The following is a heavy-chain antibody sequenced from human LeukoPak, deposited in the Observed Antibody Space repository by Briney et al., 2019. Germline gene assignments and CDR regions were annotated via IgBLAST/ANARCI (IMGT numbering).Heavy chain of an antibody. CDR3: ARVKRDIVVVPAAISRFYYYYYMDV. CDR1: GGSISSYY. V-gene: IGHV4-59*01. Sequence: PSETLSLTCTVSGGSISSYYWSWIRQPPGKGLEWIGYIYYSGSTNYNPSLKSRVTISVDTSKNQFSLKLSSVTAADTAVYYCARVKRDIVVVPAAISRFYYYYYMDVWGKGTTVTVSS. D-gene: IGHD2-2*01. CDR2: IYYSGST. J-gene: IGHJ6*03.